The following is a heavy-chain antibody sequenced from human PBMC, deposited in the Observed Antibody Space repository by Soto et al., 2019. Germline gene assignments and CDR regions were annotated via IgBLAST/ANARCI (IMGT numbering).Heavy chain of an antibody. D-gene: IGHD2-15*01. CDR2: IVVGSGNT. Sequence: ASVKVSCKASGFTFTSSAVQWVRQARGQRLEWIGWIVVGSGNTNYAQKFQERVTITRDMSTSTAYMELSSLRSEDTAVYYCARAGGYCSGGSCYIPFDYWGQGTLVTVSS. CDR3: ARAGGYCSGGSCYIPFDY. J-gene: IGHJ4*02. V-gene: IGHV1-58*01. CDR1: GFTFTSSA.